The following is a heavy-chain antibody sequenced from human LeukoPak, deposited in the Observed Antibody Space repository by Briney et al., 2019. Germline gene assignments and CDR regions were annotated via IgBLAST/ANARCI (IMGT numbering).Heavy chain of an antibody. Sequence: ASVKVSCKASGSTFTSYGISWVRQAPGQGLEWMGWISAYNGNTNYAQKLQGRVTMTTDTSTSTAYMELRSLRSDDTAVYYCARDQYYYDSSGYYGGDYWGQGTLVTVSS. D-gene: IGHD3-22*01. CDR2: ISAYNGNT. J-gene: IGHJ4*02. CDR3: ARDQYYYDSSGYYGGDY. V-gene: IGHV1-18*01. CDR1: GSTFTSYG.